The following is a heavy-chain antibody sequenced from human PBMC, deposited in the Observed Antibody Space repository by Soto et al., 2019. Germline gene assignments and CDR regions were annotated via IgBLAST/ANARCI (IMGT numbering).Heavy chain of an antibody. Sequence: GASVKVSCKASGYTFIGYYIHWVRQAPGHGLEWMGWINPNSGATNSAQNFQGRVTMTRDTSISTVYMELTRLRYDDTAVYFCARDLVSTIGDFDYWGQGTQVTVSS. D-gene: IGHD3-16*01. CDR1: GYTFIGYY. CDR2: INPNSGAT. V-gene: IGHV1-2*02. J-gene: IGHJ4*02. CDR3: ARDLVSTIGDFDY.